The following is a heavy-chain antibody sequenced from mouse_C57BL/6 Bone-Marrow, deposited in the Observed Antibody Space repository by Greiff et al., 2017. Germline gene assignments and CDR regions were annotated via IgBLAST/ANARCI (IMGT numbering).Heavy chain of an antibody. D-gene: IGHD2-4*01. J-gene: IGHJ3*01. CDR2: IYPGDGDT. Sequence: QVQLQQSGAELVKPGASVKISCKASGYAFSSYWMNWVKQRPGKGLEWIGQIYPGDGDTNYNGKFKGKATLTADKSSSTAYMQLSSLTSEDSAVYFCAREAPLYYDYFRFAYWGQGTLVTVSA. CDR3: AREAPLYYDYFRFAY. V-gene: IGHV1-80*01. CDR1: GYAFSSYW.